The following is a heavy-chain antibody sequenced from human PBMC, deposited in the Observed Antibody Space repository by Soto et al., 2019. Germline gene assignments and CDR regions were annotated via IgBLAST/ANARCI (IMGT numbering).Heavy chain of an antibody. V-gene: IGHV3-9*01. CDR1: GFTFDDYA. D-gene: IGHD3-3*01. CDR3: AKATIFGVVTGYFDY. J-gene: IGHJ4*02. Sequence: EVQLVESGGGLVQPGRSLRLSCAASGFTFDDYAMHWVRQAPGKGLEWVSGISWNSGSIGYADSVKGRFTISRDNAKNSLYLQMNSLRAEDTALYYCAKATIFGVVTGYFDYRGQGTLVTVSS. CDR2: ISWNSGSI.